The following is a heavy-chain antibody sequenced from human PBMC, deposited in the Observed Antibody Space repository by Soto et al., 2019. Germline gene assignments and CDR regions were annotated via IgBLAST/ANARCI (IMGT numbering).Heavy chain of an antibody. CDR1: GFTFSSYW. D-gene: IGHD3-10*01. CDR2: IKQDGSEK. Sequence: GGSLRLSCAASGFTFSSYWMSWVRQAPGKGLEWVANIKQDGSEKYYVDSVKGRFTISRDNAKNSLYLQMNSLRAEDTAVYYCAREVVRGVITYYFDYWGQGTLVTVSS. V-gene: IGHV3-7*03. CDR3: AREVVRGVITYYFDY. J-gene: IGHJ4*02.